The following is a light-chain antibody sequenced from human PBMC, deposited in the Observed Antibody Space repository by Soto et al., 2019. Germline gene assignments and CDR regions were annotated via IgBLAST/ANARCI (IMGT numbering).Light chain of an antibody. V-gene: IGKV1-9*01. CDR1: QGISSY. CDR3: QQLNSYSIT. Sequence: DIQMTQSPSTLSASVGDRVTITCRASQGISSYLAWYQQKPGKAPKLLIYAASTLQSGVPSRFSGSGSGTDFTLTISSLQPEDSATYYCQQLNSYSITFGQGTRLEIK. J-gene: IGKJ5*01. CDR2: AAS.